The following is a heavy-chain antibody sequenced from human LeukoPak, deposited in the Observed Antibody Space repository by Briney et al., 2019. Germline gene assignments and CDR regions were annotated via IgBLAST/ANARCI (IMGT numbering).Heavy chain of an antibody. D-gene: IGHD3-10*01. Sequence: PGGSLRLSCVASGFSFSDYWMYWVRQVPGKGLVCVSRINSGGDIAYYADSVRGRFTISRYNAKNTLFLQMNILTGEDTAVYYCATGIAPESSVEIKDWGQGALVTVSS. CDR3: ATGIAPESSVEIKD. V-gene: IGHV3-74*01. CDR2: INSGGDIA. CDR1: GFSFSDYW. J-gene: IGHJ4*02.